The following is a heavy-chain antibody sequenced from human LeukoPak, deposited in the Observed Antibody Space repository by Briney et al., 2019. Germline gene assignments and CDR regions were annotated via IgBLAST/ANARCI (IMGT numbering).Heavy chain of an antibody. D-gene: IGHD4-23*01. V-gene: IGHV4-30-2*01. Sequence: SETLSLTCAVSGDSISRGYSWSWIRQPPGEGLEWLGYIYPDGTTHYNPSLKSRVTISVETSKNQFSLNLSPVTAADTAVYYCARGGNNFQGLRYWGQGTLVTVSS. CDR3: ARGGNNFQGLRY. CDR1: GDSISRGYS. J-gene: IGHJ4*02. CDR2: IYPDGTT.